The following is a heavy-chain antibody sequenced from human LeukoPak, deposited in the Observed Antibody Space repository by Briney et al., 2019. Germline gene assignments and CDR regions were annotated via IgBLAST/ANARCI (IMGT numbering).Heavy chain of an antibody. CDR2: ITSSGSTI. CDR3: ARVTFNYFDY. Sequence: PRGSLRLSCAVSGFTFSSYEMNWVRQAPGKGLEWVSYITSSGSTIYYADSVKGRFTISRDNAKNSLYLQMNSLRAEDTAVYYCARVTFNYFDYWGQGTLVTVSS. J-gene: IGHJ4*02. CDR1: GFTFSSYE. V-gene: IGHV3-48*03. D-gene: IGHD1-14*01.